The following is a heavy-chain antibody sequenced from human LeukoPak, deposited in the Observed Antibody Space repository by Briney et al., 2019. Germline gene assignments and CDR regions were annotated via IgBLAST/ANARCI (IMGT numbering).Heavy chain of an antibody. D-gene: IGHD6-19*01. Sequence: GGSLRLSCTASGFTFGDYAMSWVRQAPGKGLEWVSAISASGGSTYYADSVKGRFTISRDNSKNTLFLQMNSLRAEDTAVYYCAKDHSSGWPYCFPYWGQGTLVTVSS. CDR3: AKDHSSGWPYCFPY. CDR1: GFTFGDYA. CDR2: ISASGGST. V-gene: IGHV3-23*01. J-gene: IGHJ4*02.